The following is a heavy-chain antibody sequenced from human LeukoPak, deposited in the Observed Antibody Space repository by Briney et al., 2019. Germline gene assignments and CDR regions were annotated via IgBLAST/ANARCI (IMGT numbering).Heavy chain of an antibody. CDR1: GFTFSTYW. V-gene: IGHV3-49*04. D-gene: IGHD1-14*01. Sequence: GGSPRLSCAASGFTFSTYWMSWVRQAPGKGLEWVGFIRSKAYGGTTEYAASVKGRFTISSDDSKSIAYLQMNSLKTEDTAVYYCTIGRGEPRAFDIWGQGTMVTVSS. CDR3: TIGRGEPRAFDI. CDR2: IRSKAYGGTT. J-gene: IGHJ3*02.